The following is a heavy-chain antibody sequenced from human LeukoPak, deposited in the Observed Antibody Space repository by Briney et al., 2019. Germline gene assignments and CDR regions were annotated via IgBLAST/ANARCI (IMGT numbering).Heavy chain of an antibody. Sequence: GGSLRLSCAASGFTFSDYYMSWIRQAPGKGLEWVSYISSSGSTIYYADSVRGRFTISRDNAKNSLYLQMNSLRAEDTAVYYCARDRRGGNANWFDPWGQGTLVTVSS. D-gene: IGHD3-16*01. J-gene: IGHJ5*02. CDR1: GFTFSDYY. V-gene: IGHV3-11*01. CDR3: ARDRRGGNANWFDP. CDR2: ISSSGSTI.